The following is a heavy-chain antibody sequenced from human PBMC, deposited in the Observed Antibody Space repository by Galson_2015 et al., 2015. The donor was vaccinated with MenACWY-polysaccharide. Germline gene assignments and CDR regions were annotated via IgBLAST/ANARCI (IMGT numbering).Heavy chain of an antibody. D-gene: IGHD2-2*01. CDR1: GGSINGRSYH. V-gene: IGHV4-39*01. J-gene: IGHJ3*01. CDR3: ARAPTPYCSSTSCFNKYSFDV. Sequence: ETLSLTCTVSGGSINGRSYHWGWIRQPPVKGLEWIGIIYYRGNTYYNPSLESRVTISVDTSNNQFSLMLSSVTAADTALYYCARAPTPYCSSTSCFNKYSFDVWGQGTMVTVSS. CDR2: IYYRGNT.